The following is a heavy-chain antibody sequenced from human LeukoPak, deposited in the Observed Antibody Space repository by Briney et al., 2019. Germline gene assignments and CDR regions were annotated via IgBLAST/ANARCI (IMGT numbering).Heavy chain of an antibody. CDR1: GGSISSYY. D-gene: IGHD6-13*01. Sequence: SETLSLTRTVSGGSISSYYWSWIRQPAGKGLEWIGRIYTSGSTNYNPSLKSRVTMSVDTSKNQFSLKLSSVTAADTAVYYCARDAVGQQLVQGEFDYWGQGTLVTVSS. J-gene: IGHJ4*02. V-gene: IGHV4-4*07. CDR2: IYTSGST. CDR3: ARDAVGQQLVQGEFDY.